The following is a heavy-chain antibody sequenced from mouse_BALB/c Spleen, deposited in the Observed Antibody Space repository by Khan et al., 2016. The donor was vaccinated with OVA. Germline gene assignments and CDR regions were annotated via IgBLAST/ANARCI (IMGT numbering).Heavy chain of an antibody. D-gene: IGHD2-14*01. CDR3: ARYSYMYDVTY. CDR1: GFSLTTYG. Sequence: QVQLQQPGPGLVQPSQSLSITCTVSGFSLTTYGVHWVRQSPGKGLEWLGLIWSGDNTDYNADFISRLSITKDNSKSQVYIKMNSLPADDSAMSYCARYSYMYDVTYWGQGTLVTVSA. V-gene: IGHV2-2*01. J-gene: IGHJ3*01. CDR2: IWSGDNT.